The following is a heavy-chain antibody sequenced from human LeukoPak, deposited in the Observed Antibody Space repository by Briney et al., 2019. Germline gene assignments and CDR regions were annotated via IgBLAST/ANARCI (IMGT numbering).Heavy chain of an antibody. J-gene: IGHJ4*02. D-gene: IGHD6-19*01. Sequence: SEALSLTCTVSGGSISSYYWSWVRQPAGKGLEWIGRIYTSGSTNYNPSLKSRVTMSVDTSKNQFSPKLSSVTAADTAVYYCAREGDSSGWYYPFDYWGQGTLVTVSS. CDR1: GGSISSYY. CDR3: AREGDSSGWYYPFDY. CDR2: IYTSGST. V-gene: IGHV4-4*07.